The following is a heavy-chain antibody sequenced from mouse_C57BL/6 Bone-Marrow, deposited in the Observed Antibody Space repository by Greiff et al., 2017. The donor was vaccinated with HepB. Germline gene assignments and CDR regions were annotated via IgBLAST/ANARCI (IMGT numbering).Heavy chain of an antibody. CDR3: ARYDGDSWYVDV. CDR2: IYPRDGST. D-gene: IGHD2-3*01. Sequence: QVQLQQSDAELVKPGASVKISCKVSGYTFTDHTIHWMKQRPEQGLEWIGYIYPRDGSTKYNEKFKGKATLTADKSSNTAYLQLSSLTSEDTAIYYCARYDGDSWYVDVWGTGTTVTVSS. J-gene: IGHJ1*03. V-gene: IGHV1-78*01. CDR1: GYTFTDHT.